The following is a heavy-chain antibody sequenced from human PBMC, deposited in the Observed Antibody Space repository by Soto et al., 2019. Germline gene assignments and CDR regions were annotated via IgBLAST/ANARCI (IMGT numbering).Heavy chain of an antibody. D-gene: IGHD2-2*01. CDR1: GGSFSGYY. CDR3: ARPTYCSSTNCNDAFDI. J-gene: IGHJ3*02. CDR2: INHSGST. V-gene: IGHV4-34*01. Sequence: TSETLSLTCAVYGGSFSGYYWSWIRQPPGKGLEWIGEINHSGSTNYNPSLKSRVTISVDTSKNQFSLKLRSVTAADTAVYYCARPTYCSSTNCNDAFDIWGQGTMVTVSS.